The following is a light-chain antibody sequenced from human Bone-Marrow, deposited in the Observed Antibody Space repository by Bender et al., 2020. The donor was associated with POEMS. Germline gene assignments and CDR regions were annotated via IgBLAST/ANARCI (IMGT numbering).Light chain of an antibody. CDR1: RSVGGGYNY. CDR2: DAA. J-gene: IGLJ2*01. CDR3: SSFTRSDTLV. V-gene: IGLV2-14*03. Sequence: QSALSQPASVSGSPGQSITISCTGMRSVGGGYNYVSWYQQRPGKAPKVIIYDAAYRPSGVSNRFSGSKSGNTASLTISGLQADDEADYYCSSFTRSDTLVFGGGTKLTVL.